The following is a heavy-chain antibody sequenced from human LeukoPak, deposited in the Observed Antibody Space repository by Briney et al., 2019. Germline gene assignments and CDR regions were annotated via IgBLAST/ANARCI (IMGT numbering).Heavy chain of an antibody. CDR3: ARGAYHLGHFDY. V-gene: IGHV4-59*01. CDR2: IYYSGST. J-gene: IGHJ4*02. CDR1: GGSISSYY. Sequence: SETLSLTCTVSGGSISSYYWSWIRQPPGKGLEWIGYIYYSGSTNYSPSLKSRVTISVDTSKNQFSLKLSSVTAADTAVYYCARGAYHLGHFDYWGQGTLVAVSS.